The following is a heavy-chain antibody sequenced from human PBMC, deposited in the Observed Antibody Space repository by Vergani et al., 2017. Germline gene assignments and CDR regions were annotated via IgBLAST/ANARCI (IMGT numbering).Heavy chain of an antibody. CDR3: ARFIVACSRTGCSADP. Sequence: QVQLVQSGAEVKKPGASVRVSCEASGFPFTSYHIHWVRQSPGKGLDCLGRIDPNSVDTRYSQTSQDRVTITRTTSINTAYMEMTGRRPDNTAIYYCARFIVACSRTGCSADPWGQGTLVTVSS. D-gene: IGHD2-2*01. V-gene: IGHV1-2*06. CDR2: IDPNSVDT. J-gene: IGHJ5*02. CDR1: GFPFTSYH.